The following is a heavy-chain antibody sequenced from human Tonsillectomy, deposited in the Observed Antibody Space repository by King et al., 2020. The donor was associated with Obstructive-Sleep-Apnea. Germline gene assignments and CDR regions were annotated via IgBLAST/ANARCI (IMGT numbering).Heavy chain of an antibody. CDR2: INHSGST. CDR1: GGSFSGYH. Sequence: VQLQQWGAGLLKPSETLSLTCAVYGGSFSGYHWSWIRQPPGKGLEWIGEINHSGSTNYNPSLKRRVTISVDTSKNQFSLKLSSVTAADTAVYYCARIYSYASDSWGQGTLVTVSS. CDR3: ARIYSYASDS. J-gene: IGHJ4*02. V-gene: IGHV4-34*01. D-gene: IGHD5-18*01.